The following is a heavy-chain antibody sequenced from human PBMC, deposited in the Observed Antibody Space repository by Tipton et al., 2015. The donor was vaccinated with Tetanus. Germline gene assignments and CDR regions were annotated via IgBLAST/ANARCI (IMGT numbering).Heavy chain of an antibody. CDR1: GYMFSSHW. Sequence: QSGPEVKQPGESLKISFKGSGYMFSSHWIGWGRQAPGKGLERLRTIYPGDSYSTYSTSFEGKVTIEGDRSIDTAYLQWSSLKASDSAIYYCARPLTSVAFGGFAFDVWGQGALVTVSS. D-gene: IGHD3-16*01. CDR2: IYPGDSYS. J-gene: IGHJ3*01. V-gene: IGHV5-51*01. CDR3: ARPLTSVAFGGFAFDV.